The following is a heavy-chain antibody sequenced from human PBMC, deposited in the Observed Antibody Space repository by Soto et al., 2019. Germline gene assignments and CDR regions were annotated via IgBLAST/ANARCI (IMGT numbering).Heavy chain of an antibody. CDR2: IYYSGSN. D-gene: IGHD3-3*01. V-gene: IGHV4-39*01. Sequence: PSETLSLTCTVSGGSISSSSYYWGWIRQPPGKGLEWIGSIYYSGSNYYNPSLKSRVTISVDTSKNQFSLKLSSVTAADTAVYYCARPYYDFWSGYYSGFGYWGQGTLETVSS. CDR3: ARPYYDFWSGYYSGFGY. J-gene: IGHJ4*02. CDR1: GGSISSSSYY.